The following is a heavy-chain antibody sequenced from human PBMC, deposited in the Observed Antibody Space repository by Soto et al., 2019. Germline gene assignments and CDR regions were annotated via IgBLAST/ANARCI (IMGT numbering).Heavy chain of an antibody. J-gene: IGHJ6*02. CDR3: ARATVTTLGYYYGMDV. D-gene: IGHD4-4*01. CDR1: GGSISSSNW. Sequence: PSETLSLTCAVSGGSISSSNWWSWVRQPPGKGLEWIGEIYHSGSTNYNPSLKSRVTISVDKSKNQFSLKLSSVTAADTAVYYCARATVTTLGYYYGMDVWGQGTTVTVSS. V-gene: IGHV4-4*02. CDR2: IYHSGST.